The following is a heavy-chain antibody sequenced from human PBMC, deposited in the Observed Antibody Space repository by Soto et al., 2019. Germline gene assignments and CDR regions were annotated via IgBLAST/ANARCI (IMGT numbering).Heavy chain of an antibody. D-gene: IGHD6-19*01. V-gene: IGHV1-69*02. CDR3: ARLGFNSSGWYY. CDR1: GGTFSSYT. CDR2: IIPILGIA. Sequence: GASVKVSCKAAGGTFSSYTISWVRQAPGQGLEWMGRIIPILGIANYAQKFQGRVTITADKSTSTAYMELSSLRSEDTAVYYCARLGFNSSGWYYWGQGTLVTVSS. J-gene: IGHJ4*02.